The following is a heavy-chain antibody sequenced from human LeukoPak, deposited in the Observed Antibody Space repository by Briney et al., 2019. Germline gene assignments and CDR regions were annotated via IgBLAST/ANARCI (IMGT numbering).Heavy chain of an antibody. CDR3: AACYGMDV. Sequence: GGSLRLSCAASGFTFSSYSMNWVRQAPGKGLEWVSYISSSSSTIYYADSVKGRFTISRDNAKNSLYLQMNSLRAEDTAVYYCAACYGMDVWGQGTTVTVSS. CDR2: ISSSSSTI. CDR1: GFTFSSYS. V-gene: IGHV3-48*04. J-gene: IGHJ6*02.